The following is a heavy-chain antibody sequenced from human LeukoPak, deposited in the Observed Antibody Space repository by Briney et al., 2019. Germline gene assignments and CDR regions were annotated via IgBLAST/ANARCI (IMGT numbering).Heavy chain of an antibody. J-gene: IGHJ4*02. CDR2: INPNSGGT. V-gene: IGHV1-2*02. Sequence: ASVKVSCKASGYTFTGYYMHWVRQAPGQGLEWMGWINPNSGGTNYAQKFQGRVTVTRDTSISTAYMELSRLRSDDTAVYYCARRPIVGATTFDYWGQGTLVTVSS. D-gene: IGHD1-26*01. CDR1: GYTFTGYY. CDR3: ARRPIVGATTFDY.